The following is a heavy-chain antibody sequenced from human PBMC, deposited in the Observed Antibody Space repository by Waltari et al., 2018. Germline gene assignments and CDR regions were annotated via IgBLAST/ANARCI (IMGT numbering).Heavy chain of an antibody. Sequence: QVQLQESGPGLVKPSETLSLTCTVSGGSISGYYWSWIRQPPGKGLEWIGYIYGSGTTNYNPSLKSRVTISVDTSKNQFSLKLNSVTAADTAVYYCARDSTIFGVALDYWGQGTLVTVSS. CDR1: GGSISGYY. CDR2: IYGSGTT. D-gene: IGHD3-3*01. CDR3: ARDSTIFGVALDY. J-gene: IGHJ4*02. V-gene: IGHV4-59*01.